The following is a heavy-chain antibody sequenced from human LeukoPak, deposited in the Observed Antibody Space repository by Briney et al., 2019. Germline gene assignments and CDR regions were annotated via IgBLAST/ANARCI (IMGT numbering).Heavy chain of an antibody. V-gene: IGHV3-23*01. CDR3: AKGSSPFDY. CDR1: GLTFSNYA. CDR2: ISANGGGT. D-gene: IGHD6-13*01. J-gene: IGHJ4*02. Sequence: GGSLRLSCAASGLTFSNYAMSWVRQAPGKGLEWVSAISANGGGTYYADSVKGRFTISRDNSKNTLYLQMNSLRAEDTAVYYCAKGSSPFDYWGQGTLVTVSS.